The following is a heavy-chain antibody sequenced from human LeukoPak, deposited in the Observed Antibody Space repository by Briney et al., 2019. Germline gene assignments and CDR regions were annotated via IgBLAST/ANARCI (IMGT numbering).Heavy chain of an antibody. Sequence: SETLSLTCTVSGGSISSYYWSWIRQPPGKGLERIGYIYYSGSTNYNPSLKSRVTISVDTSKNQFSLKLSSVTAADTAVYYCAREGHGSGSHFDYWGQGTLVTVSS. V-gene: IGHV4-59*01. CDR3: AREGHGSGSHFDY. J-gene: IGHJ4*02. CDR2: IYYSGST. CDR1: GGSISSYY. D-gene: IGHD3-10*01.